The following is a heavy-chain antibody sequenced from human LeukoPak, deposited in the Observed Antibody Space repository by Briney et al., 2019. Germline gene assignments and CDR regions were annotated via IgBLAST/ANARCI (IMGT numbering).Heavy chain of an antibody. CDR3: AREEYSVRRGARLDH. D-gene: IGHD4-11*01. CDR2: INSDGSST. Sequence: GGSLRLSCAASGFTFNNYWMHWVRQAPGKGLVWVSRINSDGSSTGYADSVRGRFTLSRDTAKNTLYLQMNSVRVEDTAMYYCAREEYSVRRGARLDHWGQGTLVIVSS. V-gene: IGHV3-74*01. CDR1: GFTFNNYW. J-gene: IGHJ4*02.